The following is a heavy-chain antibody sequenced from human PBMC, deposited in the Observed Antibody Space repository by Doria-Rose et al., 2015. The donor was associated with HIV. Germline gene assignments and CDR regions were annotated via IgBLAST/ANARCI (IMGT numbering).Heavy chain of an antibody. CDR1: GFTSSSHR. V-gene: IGHV3-21*01. D-gene: IGHD3-10*01. Sequence: QLVQPGGGLVRPGGSLRLSCATSGFTSSSHRINWVRQAPGKGLEWVSSISSTSAYINCADSVRGRFTISRDNARNSLYLQMDSLRAEDTAIYYCATGVTLDYWGQGTLVTVSS. J-gene: IGHJ4*02. CDR3: ATGVTLDY. CDR2: ISSTSAYI.